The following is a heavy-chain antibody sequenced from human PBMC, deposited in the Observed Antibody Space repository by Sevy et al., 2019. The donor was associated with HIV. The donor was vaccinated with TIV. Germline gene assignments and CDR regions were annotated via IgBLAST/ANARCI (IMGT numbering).Heavy chain of an antibody. CDR3: ARVVLYYDANYCDY. D-gene: IGHD3-22*01. J-gene: IGHJ4*02. V-gene: IGHV3-48*02. Sequence: GGSLRLSCAASGFSLSQYSMNWVRQAPGKGLEWPSYISGTSGTIYYAASVKGRFTISRDNAKNSVYLQMNSLRDEDTAVYYCARVVLYYDANYCDYWGQGALVTVSS. CDR1: GFSLSQYS. CDR2: ISGTSGTI.